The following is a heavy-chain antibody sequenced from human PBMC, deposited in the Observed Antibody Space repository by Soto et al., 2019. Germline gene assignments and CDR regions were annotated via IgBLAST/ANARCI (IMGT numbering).Heavy chain of an antibody. V-gene: IGHV4-31*03. CDR3: ASLGIYYSSSWYWFDP. CDR2: IYYSGST. CDR1: GGSISSGGYY. D-gene: IGHD6-13*01. J-gene: IGHJ5*02. Sequence: QVQLQESGPGLVKPSQTLSLTCTVSGGSISSGGYYWSWIRQHPGKGLEWIGYIYYSGSTYYNPFLKSRVTITVDTSKNQFSLKLSSVTAADTAVYYCASLGIYYSSSWYWFDPWGQGTLVTVSS.